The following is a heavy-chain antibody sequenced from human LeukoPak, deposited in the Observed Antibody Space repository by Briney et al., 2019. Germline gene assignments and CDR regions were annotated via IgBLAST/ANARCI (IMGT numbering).Heavy chain of an antibody. CDR1: GFTFSSYG. V-gene: IGHV3-30*02. CDR2: IRYDGSNK. Sequence: PGGSLRLSCAASGFTFSSYGMHWVRQAPGKGLEWVAFIRYDGSNKYYADSVKGRFTISRDNSKNTLYLQMNSLRAEDTAVYYCAKDVRCSGGSCSGTYYYYMDVWGKGTTVTISS. CDR3: AKDVRCSGGSCSGTYYYYMDV. D-gene: IGHD2-15*01. J-gene: IGHJ6*03.